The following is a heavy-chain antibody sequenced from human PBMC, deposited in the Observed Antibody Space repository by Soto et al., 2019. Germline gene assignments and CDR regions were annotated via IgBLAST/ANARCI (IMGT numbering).Heavy chain of an antibody. Sequence: EVQLLESGGGLVQPGGSLRLSCAASGFTFRSYAMSWVRQVPGKGLEWVSGISGSGGSTYYADSVKGRFTISRDNSRNTLYMQMNSLRAEDTAVYYCGKDPNGDYVGGFDMRGQGTMVTVSS. CDR3: GKDPNGDYVGGFDM. J-gene: IGHJ3*02. V-gene: IGHV3-23*01. CDR1: GFTFRSYA. CDR2: ISGSGGST. D-gene: IGHD4-17*01.